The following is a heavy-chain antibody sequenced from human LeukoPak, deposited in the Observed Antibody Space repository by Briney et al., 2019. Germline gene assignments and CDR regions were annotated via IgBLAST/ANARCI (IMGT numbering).Heavy chain of an antibody. Sequence: GGSLRLSCAASGFTFSSYGMHWVRQAPGKGLEWVAVISYDGSNKYYADSVKGRFTISRDNFKNTLYLQMNTLRPEDTAVYYCAKALSQYYFDYWGQGTPVTVPS. D-gene: IGHD3-3*02. V-gene: IGHV3-30*18. CDR1: GFTFSSYG. CDR2: ISYDGSNK. CDR3: AKALSQYYFDY. J-gene: IGHJ4*02.